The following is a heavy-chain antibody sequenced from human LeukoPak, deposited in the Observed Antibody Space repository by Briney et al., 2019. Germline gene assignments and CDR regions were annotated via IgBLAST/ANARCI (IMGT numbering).Heavy chain of an antibody. V-gene: IGHV3-30-3*01. CDR3: ARDSDYDILTGYSHLFDY. Sequence: GGSLRLSCAASGFTFSSYAMHWVRQAPGEGLEWVAVISYDGSNKYYADSVKGRFTISRDNSKNTLYLQMNSLRAEDTAVYYCARDSDYDILTGYSHLFDYWGQGTLVTVSS. CDR2: ISYDGSNK. J-gene: IGHJ4*02. CDR1: GFTFSSYA. D-gene: IGHD3-9*01.